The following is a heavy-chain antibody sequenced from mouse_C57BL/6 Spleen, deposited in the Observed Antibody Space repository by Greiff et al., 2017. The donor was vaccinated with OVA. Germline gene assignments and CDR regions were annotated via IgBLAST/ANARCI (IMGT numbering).Heavy chain of an antibody. CDR2: IDPSDSYT. CDR1: GYTFTSYW. CDR3: ARSLYGSSYFDY. Sequence: QVQLQQPGAELVKPGASVKLSCKASGYTFTSYWMQWVKQRPRQGLEWIGEIDPSDSYTNYNQKFKGKATLTVDTSSSTAYMQLSSLTSEDSAVYYCARSLYGSSYFDYWGQGTTLTVSS. V-gene: IGHV1-50*01. J-gene: IGHJ2*01. D-gene: IGHD1-1*01.